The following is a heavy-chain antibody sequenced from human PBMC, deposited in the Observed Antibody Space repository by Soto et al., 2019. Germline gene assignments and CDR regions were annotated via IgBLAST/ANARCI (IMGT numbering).Heavy chain of an antibody. J-gene: IGHJ3*02. CDR1: GGSFSGYY. D-gene: IGHD2-15*01. Sequence: SETLSLTCAVYGGSFSGYYWSWIRQPPGKGLEWIGEINHSGSTNYNPSLKSRVTISVDTSKNQFSLKLSSVTAADTAVYYCASPPLRYCSGGSCYFDAFDIWGQGTMVTVSS. V-gene: IGHV4-34*01. CDR2: INHSGST. CDR3: ASPPLRYCSGGSCYFDAFDI.